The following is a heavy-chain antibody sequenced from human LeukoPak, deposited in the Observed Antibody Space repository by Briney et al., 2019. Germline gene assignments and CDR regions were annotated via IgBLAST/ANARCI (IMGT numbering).Heavy chain of an antibody. CDR2: ISDSGTHI. Sequence: GGSLRLSCAASGFTFSSYTINWVRQAPREGLEWVSSISDSGTHIYYADSVKGRFTISRDNSKNTVYLQMNSLRAEDTAVYYCAKDRDGYNPDYWGQGTLVSVSS. CDR1: GFTFSSYT. D-gene: IGHD5-24*01. V-gene: IGHV3-23*01. J-gene: IGHJ4*02. CDR3: AKDRDGYNPDY.